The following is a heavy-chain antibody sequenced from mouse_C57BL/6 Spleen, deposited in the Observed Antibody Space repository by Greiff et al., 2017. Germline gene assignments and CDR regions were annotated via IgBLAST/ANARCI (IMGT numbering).Heavy chain of an antibody. Sequence: QVQLQQPGAELVRPGTSVKLSCKASGYTFTSYWMHWVKQRPGQGLEWIGVIDPSDSYTNYNQKFKGKATLTVDTSSSTAYMQLSSLTSEDSAVYYCARDFNTTVVASDYWGQGTTLTVSS. J-gene: IGHJ2*01. CDR1: GYTFTSYW. CDR3: ARDFNTTVVASDY. D-gene: IGHD1-1*01. V-gene: IGHV1-59*01. CDR2: IDPSDSYT.